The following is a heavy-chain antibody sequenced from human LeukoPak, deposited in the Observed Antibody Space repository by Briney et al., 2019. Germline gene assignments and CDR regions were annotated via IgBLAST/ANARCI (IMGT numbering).Heavy chain of an antibody. CDR3: ARYGRGCSSTSCHMNWFDP. J-gene: IGHJ5*02. CDR1: GGSISSGDYY. D-gene: IGHD2-2*01. V-gene: IGHV4-30-4*08. Sequence: SETLSLTCTVSGGSISSGDYYWSWIRQPPGKGLEWIGYIYYSGSTYYNPSLKSRVTISVDTSKNQFSLKLSSVTAADTAVYYCARYGRGCSSTSCHMNWFDPWGQGTLVTVSS. CDR2: IYYSGST.